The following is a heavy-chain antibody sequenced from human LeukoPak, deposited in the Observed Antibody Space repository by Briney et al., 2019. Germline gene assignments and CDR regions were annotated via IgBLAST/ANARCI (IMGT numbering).Heavy chain of an antibody. V-gene: IGHV3-66*01. Sequence: PGGSLRLSCAASGFTVSSNYMSWVRQAPGNGLVWVSVIYSGGSTYYADSVKGRFTISRDNSKNTLYLQMNSLRAEDTAVYYCASSKAMVRGVILDYWGQGTLVTVSS. D-gene: IGHD3-10*01. CDR2: IYSGGST. CDR1: GFTVSSNY. CDR3: ASSKAMVRGVILDY. J-gene: IGHJ4*02.